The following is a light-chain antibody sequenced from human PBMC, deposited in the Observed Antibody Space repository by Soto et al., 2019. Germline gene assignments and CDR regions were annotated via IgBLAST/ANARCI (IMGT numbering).Light chain of an antibody. J-gene: IGKJ4*01. CDR2: GAS. CDR1: QSVSSSY. V-gene: IGKV3-20*01. CDR3: QQLYSYPLT. Sequence: EIVLTQSPGTLSLSPGERATLSCRASQSVSSSYLAWYQQKPGQAPRLLIYGASSRATGIPDRFSGSGSGTDFTLTISRLEPEDFAVYYCQQLYSYPLTFGGGTTVEF.